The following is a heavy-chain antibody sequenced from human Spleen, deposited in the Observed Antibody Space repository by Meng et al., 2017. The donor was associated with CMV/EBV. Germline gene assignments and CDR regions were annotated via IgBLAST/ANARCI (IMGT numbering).Heavy chain of an antibody. Sequence: ISSSASYWGWIRQPPGRGLEWIGSIYFRGNTYSNPSLRSRVTISVDTSKSQFSLKLTSVTAADTAVYYCARELRPSTTDNPAGMDVWGQGTTVTVSS. J-gene: IGHJ6*02. CDR2: IYFRGNT. CDR3: ARELRPSTTDNPAGMDV. V-gene: IGHV4-39*07. D-gene: IGHD2-2*01. CDR1: ISSSASY.